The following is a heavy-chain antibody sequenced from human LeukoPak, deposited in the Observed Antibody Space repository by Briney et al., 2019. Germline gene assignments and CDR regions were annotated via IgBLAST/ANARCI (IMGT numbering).Heavy chain of an antibody. Sequence: GGSLRLSCAASGFTFSSYWMSWLRQAPGKGLEGVANMNRDGSEKNYVDSIKGRFTISRDNAANSLYLQMNSLRAEDTAVYYCARDTAVATSNFDYWGQGTLVTVSS. CDR1: GFTFSSYW. J-gene: IGHJ4*02. CDR3: ARDTAVATSNFDY. D-gene: IGHD5-12*01. CDR2: MNRDGSEK. V-gene: IGHV3-7*01.